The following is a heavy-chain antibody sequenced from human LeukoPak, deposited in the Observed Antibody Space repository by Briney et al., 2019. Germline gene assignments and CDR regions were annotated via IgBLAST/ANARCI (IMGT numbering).Heavy chain of an antibody. CDR2: ISSTGSDT. CDR1: GFTFTSYN. Sequence: GGSLRLSCAASGFTFTSYNMNWVRQAPGKGLEWVSCISSTGSDTYYADSVKGRFTLSRDNAKNSLYLQMNGLRAEDTAVYYCARDVFVSGSYYNAGYWGQGTLVTVSS. CDR3: ARDVFVSGSYYNAGY. D-gene: IGHD3-10*01. J-gene: IGHJ4*02. V-gene: IGHV3-21*01.